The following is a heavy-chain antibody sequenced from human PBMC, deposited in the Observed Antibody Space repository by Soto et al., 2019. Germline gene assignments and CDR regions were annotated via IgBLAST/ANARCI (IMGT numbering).Heavy chain of an antibody. CDR1: GGTFSSYA. D-gene: IGHD6-6*01. CDR2: IIPIFGTA. CDR3: ARPRYSSSPYYYYYGMDV. Sequence: SVKVSCKASGGTFSSYAISWVRQAPGQGLEWMGGIIPIFGTANYAQKFQGRVTITADESTSTAYMELSSLRSEDTAVYYCARPRYSSSPYYYYYGMDVWGRGTTVTVSS. V-gene: IGHV1-69*13. J-gene: IGHJ6*02.